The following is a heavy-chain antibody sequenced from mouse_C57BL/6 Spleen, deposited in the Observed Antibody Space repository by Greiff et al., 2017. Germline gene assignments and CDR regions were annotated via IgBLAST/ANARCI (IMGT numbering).Heavy chain of an antibody. CDR1: GYTFTSYG. CDR3: ARYGYDGNYFDY. CDR2: IYPRSGNT. J-gene: IGHJ2*01. V-gene: IGHV1-81*01. Sequence: VKLMESGAELARPGASVKLSCKASGYTFTSYGISWVKQRTGQGLEWIGEIYPRSGNTYYNEKFKGKATLTADKSSSTAYMELRSLTSEDSAVYFCARYGYDGNYFDYWGQGTTLTVSS. D-gene: IGHD2-2*01.